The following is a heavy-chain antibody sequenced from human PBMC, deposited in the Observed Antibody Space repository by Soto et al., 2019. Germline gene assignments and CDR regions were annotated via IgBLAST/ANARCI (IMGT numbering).Heavy chain of an antibody. CDR2: ISGSGGST. CDR1: GFTFSSYA. Sequence: EVQLLESGGGLVQPGGSLRLSCAASGFTFSSYAMSWVRQAPGKGLEWVSAISGSGGSTYYADSVKGRFTISRDNSKNTLYLQRNSLRAEDTAVYYCAKVNTMIVVGGRFDYWGQGTLVTVSS. CDR3: AKVNTMIVVGGRFDY. V-gene: IGHV3-23*01. J-gene: IGHJ4*02. D-gene: IGHD3-22*01.